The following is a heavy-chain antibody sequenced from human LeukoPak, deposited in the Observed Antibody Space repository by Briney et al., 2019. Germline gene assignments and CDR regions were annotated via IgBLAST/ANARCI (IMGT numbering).Heavy chain of an antibody. J-gene: IGHJ4*02. D-gene: IGHD6-19*01. CDR3: ARLYSSGCIDY. CDR1: GVSISSYY. Sequence: SETLSLTCTVSGVSISSYYWSWIRQPPGKGQEWIGYIYYTESTNYIPSLKSRVTISVDTSKNQFSLKLTSVTAADTAVYYCARLYSSGCIDYWGQGTLVTVSS. V-gene: IGHV4-59*01. CDR2: IYYTEST.